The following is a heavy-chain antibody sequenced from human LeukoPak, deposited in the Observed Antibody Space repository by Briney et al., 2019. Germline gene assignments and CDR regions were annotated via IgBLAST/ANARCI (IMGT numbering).Heavy chain of an antibody. D-gene: IGHD3-3*01. Sequence: SETLSLTCAVYGGSFSGYYWSWIRQPPGKGLEWIGEINHNGSTNYNPSLKSRVTISVDTSKNQFSLKLSSVTAADTAVYYCARGLFPDYDFWSGYSTKPTFDYWGRGTLVTVSS. V-gene: IGHV4-34*01. CDR1: GGSFSGYY. J-gene: IGHJ4*02. CDR2: INHNGST. CDR3: ARGLFPDYDFWSGYSTKPTFDY.